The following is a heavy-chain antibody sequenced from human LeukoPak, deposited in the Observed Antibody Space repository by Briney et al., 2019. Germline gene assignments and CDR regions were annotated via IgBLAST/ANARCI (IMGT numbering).Heavy chain of an antibody. J-gene: IGHJ4*02. V-gene: IGHV3-21*01. CDR2: ISSSSSYI. CDR3: ARDRALAVAGPPYFDY. D-gene: IGHD6-19*01. Sequence: PGGSLRLSCAASGFTFSSYSMNWVRQAPGKGLEWVSSISSSSSYIYYADSVKGRFTISRDNAKNSLYLQMNSLRAEDTAVYYCARDRALAVAGPPYFDYWGQGTLVTVSS. CDR1: GFTFSSYS.